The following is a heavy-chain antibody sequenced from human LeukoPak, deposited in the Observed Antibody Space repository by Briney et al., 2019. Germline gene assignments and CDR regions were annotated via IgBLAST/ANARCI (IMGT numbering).Heavy chain of an antibody. CDR2: IIPIFGTA. CDR3: ARQEYYDFWSDLVRDGHYYYYGMDV. V-gene: IGHV1-69*13. D-gene: IGHD3-3*01. J-gene: IGHJ6*02. CDR1: GGTFSSYA. Sequence: SVKVSCKASGGTFSSYAISCVRQAPGQGLEWMGGIIPIFGTANYAQKFQGRVTITADESTSTAYMELSSLRSEDTAVYYCARQEYYDFWSDLVRDGHYYYYGMDVWGQGTTVTVSS.